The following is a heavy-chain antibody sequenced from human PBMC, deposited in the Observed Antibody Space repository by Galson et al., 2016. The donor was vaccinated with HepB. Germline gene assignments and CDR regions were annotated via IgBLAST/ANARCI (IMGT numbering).Heavy chain of an antibody. V-gene: IGHV1-2*06. CDR2: INPNSGAA. D-gene: IGHD3-10*01. Sequence: SVKVSCKASGYTFSGYYLHWVRQAPGQGLEWMGRINPNSGAANCAQKFQGRVTMTRDTSITTVDIELSSLTSDDTAVYSCARGRDYMGRRGFDYWGQGTLVTVSS. CDR1: GYTFSGYY. J-gene: IGHJ4*02. CDR3: ARGRDYMGRRGFDY.